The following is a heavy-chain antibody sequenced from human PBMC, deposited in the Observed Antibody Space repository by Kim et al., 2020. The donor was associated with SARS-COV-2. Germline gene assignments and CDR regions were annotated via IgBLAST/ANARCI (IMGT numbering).Heavy chain of an antibody. V-gene: IGHV3-30*18. CDR2: ISYDGSNK. Sequence: WGSLRLSCAASGFTFSSYGMHWVRQAPGKGLEWVAVISYDGSNKYYADSVKGRFTISRDNSENTLYLQMNSLRAEDTAVYYCAKDVWAGITGTSLSFSSWGQGTMVTVSS. CDR1: GFTFSSYG. D-gene: IGHD1-7*01. J-gene: IGHJ3*01. CDR3: AKDVWAGITGTSLSFSS.